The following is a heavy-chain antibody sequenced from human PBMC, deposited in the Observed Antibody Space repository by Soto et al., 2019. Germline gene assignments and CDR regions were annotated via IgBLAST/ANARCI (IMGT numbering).Heavy chain of an antibody. J-gene: IGHJ5*02. CDR3: PREIVTAGGNNYFDH. D-gene: IGHD2-21*02. Sequence: SETLSLTCGVSGGTVASSHWWSWVRQSPGRGLEWIGNVYHTGDTNFNPSLQSRVTFSVDKSNNQFSLRLTSVTAADTAVYFCPREIVTAGGNNYFDHRGPRTLITVSS. CDR2: VYHTGDT. V-gene: IGHV4-4*02. CDR1: GGTVASSHW.